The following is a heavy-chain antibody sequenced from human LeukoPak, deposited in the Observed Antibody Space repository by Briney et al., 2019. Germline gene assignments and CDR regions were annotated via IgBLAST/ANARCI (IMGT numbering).Heavy chain of an antibody. CDR3: VRDTYYYDSSGSFGTIYYFDY. CDR2: IRSYGVTS. CDR1: GFTFSNAW. Sequence: GGSLRLSCPASGFTFSNAWMSWVRQAPGKGLEYVSAIRSYGVTSHYADSVKGRFTISRDNSKNTLYLQMRSLRAEDTAVYYCVRDTYYYDSSGSFGTIYYFDYWGQGTLVTVSS. J-gene: IGHJ4*02. D-gene: IGHD3-22*01. V-gene: IGHV3-64D*06.